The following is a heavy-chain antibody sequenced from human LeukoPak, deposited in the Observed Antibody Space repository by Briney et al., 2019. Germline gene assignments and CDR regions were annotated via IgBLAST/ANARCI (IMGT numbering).Heavy chain of an antibody. Sequence: PGGSLRLSCAASGFTFNHYGMHWVRQAPGKGLEWVSAISGSGGSTYYADSVKGRFTISRDNSKNTLYLQMNSLRAEDTAVYYCAKDPRYSFSMDVWGQGTTVTVSS. D-gene: IGHD5-18*01. J-gene: IGHJ6*02. CDR2: ISGSGGST. CDR3: AKDPRYSFSMDV. CDR1: GFTFNHYG. V-gene: IGHV3-23*01.